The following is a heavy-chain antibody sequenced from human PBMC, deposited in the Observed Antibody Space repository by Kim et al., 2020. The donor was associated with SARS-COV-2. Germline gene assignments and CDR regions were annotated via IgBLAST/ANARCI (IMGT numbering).Heavy chain of an antibody. CDR2: IDPSDSYT. J-gene: IGHJ4*02. D-gene: IGHD3-10*01. V-gene: IGHV5-10-1*01. Sequence: GESLKISCKGSGYSFTSYWISWVRQMPGKGLEWMGRIDPSDSYTNYSPSFQGHVTISADKSISTAYLQWSSLKASDSAMYYCARVDGTYYYGSGSYYEFDYWGQGTLVTVSS. CDR3: ARVDGTYYYGSGSYYEFDY. CDR1: GYSFTSYW.